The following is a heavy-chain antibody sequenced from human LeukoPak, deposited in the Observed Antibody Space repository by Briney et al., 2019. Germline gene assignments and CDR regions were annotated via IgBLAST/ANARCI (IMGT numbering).Heavy chain of an antibody. CDR1: GLRFTTYG. CDR3: VKDPPSPDPYTNYLFDF. J-gene: IGHJ4*02. V-gene: IGHV3-30*02. CDR2: IRHEGTND. Sequence: GGSLRLSCAASGLRFTTYGMHWVRQAPGKGLEWVAYIRHEGTNDHYADSVKGRFTISRDNPKNTLDLQMHSLRAEDTAIYYCVKDPPSPDPYTNYLFDFWGQGPLVTVSS. D-gene: IGHD4-11*01.